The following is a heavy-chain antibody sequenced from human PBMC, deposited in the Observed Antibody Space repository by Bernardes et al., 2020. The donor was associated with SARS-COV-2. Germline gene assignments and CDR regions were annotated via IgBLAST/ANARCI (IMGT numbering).Heavy chain of an antibody. CDR1: GSTFTSSD. Sequence: ACVKVSCNASGSTFTSSDINFVRQASRQGLEWMGWLNPNSGNTGYAQKFKGRVTMTSNTSITTAYMELSSLRSEETALYYCVRGPSWTGNYYYFDYWGQGTLVTVSS. J-gene: IGHJ4*01. V-gene: IGHV1-8*01. D-gene: IGHD3-3*01. CDR2: LNPNSGNT. CDR3: VRGPSWTGNYYYFDY.